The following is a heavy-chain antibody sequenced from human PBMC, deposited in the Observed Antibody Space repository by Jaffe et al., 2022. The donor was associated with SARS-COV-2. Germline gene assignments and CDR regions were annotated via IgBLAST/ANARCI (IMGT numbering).Heavy chain of an antibody. J-gene: IGHJ6*02. Sequence: QVQLVQSGPELKMPGASVRLSCTASGYRFFSYGVSWVRLAPGRGPEWMGWINPYTRQKRDVPKFHDRVTLTTDGATNTAYMDFRSLRSDDTAIYYCARDSPNHKGWPTYSFSYAGMDVWGQGTTGTVSS. CDR1: GYRFFSYG. V-gene: IGHV1-18*01. CDR3: ARDSPNHKGWPTYSFSYAGMDV. CDR2: INPYTRQK. D-gene: IGHD6-19*01.